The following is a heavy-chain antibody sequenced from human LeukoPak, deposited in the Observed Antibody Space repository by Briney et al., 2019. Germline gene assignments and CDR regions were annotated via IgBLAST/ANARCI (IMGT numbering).Heavy chain of an antibody. V-gene: IGHV3-53*01. CDR2: FYVDGTT. CDR3: TRVLGQKQLDPYFDY. CDR1: GFNVNSNY. Sequence: PGGSLRLSCAASGFNVNSNYMSWVRQAPGKGLEWVSVFYVDGTTYYADSVKGRFTISRDTSKNALYLQMNTLRVEDTAVYYCTRVLGQKQLDPYFDYWGQGTLVTVSS. D-gene: IGHD6-13*01. J-gene: IGHJ4*02.